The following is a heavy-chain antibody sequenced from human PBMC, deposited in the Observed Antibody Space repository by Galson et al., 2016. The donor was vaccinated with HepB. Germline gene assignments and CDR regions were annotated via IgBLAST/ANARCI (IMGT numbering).Heavy chain of an antibody. CDR1: GGSITSASYY. D-gene: IGHD3-22*01. CDR3: ARDRLYYYDNRGFSTFDF. V-gene: IGHV4-39*01. Sequence: ETLSLTCTVSGGSITSASYYWGWIRQFPGKGLEWIGSIYYNGGTYYSPAVKSRVTISVDTAKNQFSLRLISVTAADTAVYYCARDRLYYYDNRGFSTFDFWGQGALVTVS. CDR2: IYYNGGT. J-gene: IGHJ4*02.